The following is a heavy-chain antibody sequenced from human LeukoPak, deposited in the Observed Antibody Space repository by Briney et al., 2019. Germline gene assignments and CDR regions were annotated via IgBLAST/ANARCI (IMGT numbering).Heavy chain of an antibody. CDR2: INWNGGST. V-gene: IGHV3-20*04. CDR3: AKVGGGDVLTGYYDH. J-gene: IGHJ4*02. Sequence: GGSLRLSCAASGFTFDDYGMSWVRQAPGKGLEWVSGINWNGGSTGYADSVKGRFTISRDNSKNTLYLHMDNLRVEDTAVYYCAKVGGGDVLTGYYDHWGPGTLVAVSS. D-gene: IGHD3-9*01. CDR1: GFTFDDYG.